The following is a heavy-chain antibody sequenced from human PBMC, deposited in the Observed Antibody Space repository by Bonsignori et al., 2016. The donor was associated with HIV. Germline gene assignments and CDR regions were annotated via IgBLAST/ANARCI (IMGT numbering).Heavy chain of an antibody. CDR1: GGSFSGHY. J-gene: IGHJ4*02. Sequence: QVQLQQWGPGLLKPSETLSLSCAVKGGSFSGHYSSWIRQSPGKGLEWIGHIHRDGVTTYNASLKSRVTMSIDTSKNQFSLKLNSVTAADTGVYYCTRGSEIIWLQFYWGQESLVTVSS. D-gene: IGHD5-24*01. V-gene: IGHV4-34*02. CDR3: TRGSEIIWLQFY. CDR2: IHRDGVT.